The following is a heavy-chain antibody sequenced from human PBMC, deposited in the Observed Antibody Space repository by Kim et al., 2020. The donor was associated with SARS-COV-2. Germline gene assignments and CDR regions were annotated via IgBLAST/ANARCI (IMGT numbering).Heavy chain of an antibody. D-gene: IGHD1-20*01. CDR1: GFTFSSYG. V-gene: IGHV3-33*01. CDR3: AREGNWNDGGGMDV. Sequence: GGSLRLSCAASGFTFSSYGMHWVRQAPGKGLEWVAVIWYDGSNKYYADSVKGRFTISRDNSENTLYLQMNSRRAEDTAVYYCAREGNWNDGGGMDVWGQGTTVTVSS. J-gene: IGHJ6*02. CDR2: IWYDGSNK.